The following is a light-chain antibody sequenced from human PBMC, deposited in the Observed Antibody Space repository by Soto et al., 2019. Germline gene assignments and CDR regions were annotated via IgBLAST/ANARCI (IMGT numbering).Light chain of an antibody. J-gene: IGKJ1*01. CDR2: GAS. CDR1: QSVSSSY. Sequence: EIVLTQSPGTLSLSPGERATLSCRASQSVSSSYLVWYQQKPGQAPRLLIYGASSRATGIPDRFSGSGSGRDFTLTISRLEPEDSALYYCQQYGSSSWTFGQGTKVEIK. V-gene: IGKV3-20*01. CDR3: QQYGSSSWT.